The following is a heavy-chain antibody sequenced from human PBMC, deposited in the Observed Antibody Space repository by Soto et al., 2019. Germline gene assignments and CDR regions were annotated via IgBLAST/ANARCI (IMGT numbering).Heavy chain of an antibody. D-gene: IGHD1-26*01. J-gene: IGHJ4*02. V-gene: IGHV3-9*01. CDR1: GFTFDDYA. CDR2: ISWNSGSI. CDR3: VKDISGAYSGPNYDA. Sequence: GGSLRLSCAASGFTFDDYAMHWVRQAPGKGLEWVSGISWNSGSIGYADSVKGRFTISRDNAKNSLYLQMNSLRPEDTALYYCVKDISGAYSGPNYDAWGQGTLVTVSS.